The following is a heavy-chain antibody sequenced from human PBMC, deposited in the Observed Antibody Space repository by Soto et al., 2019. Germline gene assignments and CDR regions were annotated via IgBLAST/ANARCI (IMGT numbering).Heavy chain of an antibody. J-gene: IGHJ4*02. Sequence: SQTLSLTCAISGDSVSGNSAAWNWIRQSPSRGLEWLGRTYYRSKWYNDYAVSVKSRITVTPDTSKNQFSLHLNSVTPADTAVYDCARESRDYESRDSYFDSWGKGALVTVSS. CDR1: GDSVSGNSAA. D-gene: IGHD3-16*01. V-gene: IGHV6-1*01. CDR2: TYYRSKWYN. CDR3: ARESRDYESRDSYFDS.